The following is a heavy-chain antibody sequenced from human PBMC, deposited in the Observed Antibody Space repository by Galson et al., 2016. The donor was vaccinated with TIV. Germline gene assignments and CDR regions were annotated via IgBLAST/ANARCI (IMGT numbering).Heavy chain of an antibody. CDR1: GFTFSSYA. CDR3: AKETSSGFSGYGYVDY. J-gene: IGHJ4*02. D-gene: IGHD5-12*01. V-gene: IGHV3-23*01. Sequence: SLRLSCAASGFTFSSYAMSWVRQAPGKGLEWVSAISASGGGTYYADSVKGRFTSSRDNSKNTLYLLMNSLRAEDTAVYCCAKETSSGFSGYGYVDYWGQGSLVTVSS. CDR2: ISASGGGT.